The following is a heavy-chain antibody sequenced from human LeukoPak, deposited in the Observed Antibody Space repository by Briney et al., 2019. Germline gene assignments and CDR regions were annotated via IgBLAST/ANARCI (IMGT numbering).Heavy chain of an antibody. CDR1: GFSLSAFW. V-gene: IGHV3-7*01. J-gene: IGHJ4*02. Sequence: GGSLRLSCAASGFSLSAFWMSWVRQAPGKGLEWVANIKEDGSEKYYVDSVKGRFTISRDNAKNSLYLQMNSLRAEDTAVYYCVRDFSLTRLERPFDYWGQGTLVTVSS. CDR3: VRDFSLTRLERPFDY. D-gene: IGHD1-1*01. CDR2: IKEDGSEK.